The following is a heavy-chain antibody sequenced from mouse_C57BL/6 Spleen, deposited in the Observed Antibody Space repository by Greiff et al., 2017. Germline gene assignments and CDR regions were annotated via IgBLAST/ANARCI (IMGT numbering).Heavy chain of an antibody. D-gene: IGHD3-3*01. CDR2: INYDGSST. CDR1: GFTFSDYY. J-gene: IGHJ4*01. V-gene: IGHV5-16*01. CDR3: ARDGAGPYAMDY. Sequence: EVKLMESEGGLVQPGSSMKLSCTASGFTFSDYYMAWVRQVPEKGLEWVANINYDGSSTYYLDSLKSRFIISRDNAKNILYLQMSSLKSEDTATYYCARDGAGPYAMDYWGQGTSVTVSS.